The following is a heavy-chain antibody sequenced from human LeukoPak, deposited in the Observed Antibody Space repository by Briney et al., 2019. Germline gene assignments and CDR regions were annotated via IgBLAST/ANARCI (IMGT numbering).Heavy chain of an antibody. CDR1: DYTFTNYG. D-gene: IGHD1-26*01. J-gene: IGHJ3*02. Sequence: ASVKVSCKASDYTFTNYGITWVRQAPGQGLEWMGWIGTSNDNTHVAHSLQGRVTLTTDTSTSTAYMDLGSLTSDDTAVYYCARGYSGAWWDILHIWGQGTMVSVSS. CDR3: ARGYSGAWWDILHI. CDR2: IGTSNDNT. V-gene: IGHV1-18*01.